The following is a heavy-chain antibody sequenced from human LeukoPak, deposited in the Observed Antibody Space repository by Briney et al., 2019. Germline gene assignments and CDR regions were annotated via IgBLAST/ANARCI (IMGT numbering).Heavy chain of an antibody. CDR3: ARPNYYDSSGYYVVAFDI. CDR1: GYSFTSYW. J-gene: IGHJ3*02. D-gene: IGHD3-22*01. CDR2: IYPGDSDT. V-gene: IGHV5-51*01. Sequence: GESLKISCKGSGYSFTSYWIGWVRQMPGKGLEWMWIIYPGDSDTRYSPSFQGQVTISADKSISTAYLQWSSLKASDTAMYYCARPNYYDSSGYYVVAFDIWGQGTMVTVSS.